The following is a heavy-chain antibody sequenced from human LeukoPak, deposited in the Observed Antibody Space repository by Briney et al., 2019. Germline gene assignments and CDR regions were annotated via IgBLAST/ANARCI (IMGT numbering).Heavy chain of an antibody. CDR1: GGSFSGYY. Sequence: PSETLSLTCAVYGGSFSGYYWSWIRQPPGKGLEWIGEINHSGSTNYNPSLKSRVTISVDTSKNQFSLKLSSVTAADTAVYYCARHLYYYDSSGYYLVRWDYFDYWGQGTLVTVSS. V-gene: IGHV4-34*01. D-gene: IGHD3-22*01. J-gene: IGHJ4*02. CDR3: ARHLYYYDSSGYYLVRWDYFDY. CDR2: INHSGST.